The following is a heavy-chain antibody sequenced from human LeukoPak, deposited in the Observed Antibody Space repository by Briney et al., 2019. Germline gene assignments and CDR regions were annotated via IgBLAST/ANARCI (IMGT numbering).Heavy chain of an antibody. V-gene: IGHV3-23*01. CDR3: AKESYYDFWSGSFDY. CDR1: GFTFSSYA. CDR2: ISGGGGST. J-gene: IGHJ4*02. D-gene: IGHD3-3*01. Sequence: GGSLRLSCAASGFTFSSYAMSWVRQAPGKGLEWVSAISGGGGSTYYADSVKGRFTISRDNSKNTLYLQMNSLRAEDTAVYYCAKESYYDFWSGSFDYWGQGTLVTVSS.